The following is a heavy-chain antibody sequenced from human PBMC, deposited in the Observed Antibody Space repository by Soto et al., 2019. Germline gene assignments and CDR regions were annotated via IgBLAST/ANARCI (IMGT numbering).Heavy chain of an antibody. J-gene: IGHJ4*02. D-gene: IGHD6-19*01. V-gene: IGHV4-39*01. CDR1: GGSITRYNHY. CDR3: ARLGSSGWYQGCYLDY. CDR2: IQSSGST. Sequence: QPQLQESGPGLVKPSETLSLTCAVSGGSITRYNHYWGWIRQSTGKGLEWIANIQSSGSTNYNPSLQSRVSISVETSKNQFSLKMNSVTAADTAVYYCARLGSSGWYQGCYLDYWGQGTLVTVSS.